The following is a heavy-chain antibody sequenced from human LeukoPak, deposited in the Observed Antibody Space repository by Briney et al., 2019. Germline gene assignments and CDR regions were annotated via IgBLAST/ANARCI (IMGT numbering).Heavy chain of an antibody. V-gene: IGHV3-7*01. CDR2: IKEDATES. CDR1: GFTFSSYW. CDR3: TRIGHYDSSGYSYYYYGMDV. Sequence: GGSLRLSCAASGFTFSSYWMTWIRQAPGKGLEWVAHIKEDATESRSVDSVKGRFTISRDNTKNSLFLQLNSLRAEDTAVYYCTRIGHYDSSGYSYYYYGMDVWGQGTTVTVSS. D-gene: IGHD3-22*01. J-gene: IGHJ6*02.